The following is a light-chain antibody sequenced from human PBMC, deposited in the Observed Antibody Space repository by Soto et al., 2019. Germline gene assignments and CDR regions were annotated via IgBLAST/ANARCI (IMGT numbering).Light chain of an antibody. CDR1: QSINSW. CDR3: QQYESYSPWT. Sequence: QWAHSPSALSASVGGRVTISGRASQSINSWLAWYQQKSGKAPKLLIYDASTLQSGVPSRYSGSGSGTEFTLTISNLQPPDFATYYCQQYESYSPWTFGQGTKVDIK. V-gene: IGKV1-5*01. CDR2: DAS. J-gene: IGKJ1*01.